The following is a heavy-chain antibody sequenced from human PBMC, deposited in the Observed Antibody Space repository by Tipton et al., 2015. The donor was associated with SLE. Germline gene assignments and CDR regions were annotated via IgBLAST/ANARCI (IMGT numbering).Heavy chain of an antibody. D-gene: IGHD5-12*01. CDR1: GVSISTYY. CDR3: ASPSMVATTDDDAFDI. Sequence: TLSLTCSVSGVSISTYYWSWIRQPPGKGLEWMGYIYPSGTTPYNPPLKSRLTLSVDTSKNQFSLKLSSVTAADTAVYYCASPSMVATTDDDAFDIWGQGTMVTVSS. V-gene: IGHV4-4*08. CDR2: IYPSGTT. J-gene: IGHJ3*02.